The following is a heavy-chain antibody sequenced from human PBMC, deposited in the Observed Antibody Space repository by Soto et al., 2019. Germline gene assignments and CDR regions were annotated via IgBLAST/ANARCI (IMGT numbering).Heavy chain of an antibody. D-gene: IGHD3-10*01. CDR3: ARVWSYYGSGSPYYFDY. CDR1: GYTFTSYG. Sequence: QVQLVQSGAEVKKPGASVKVSCKASGYTFTSYGISWVRQAPGQGLEWMGWISAYNGNTNYAQKLQGRVTMTTDTSTSTAYRELRSLRSDDTAVYYCARVWSYYGSGSPYYFDYWGQGTLVTVSS. J-gene: IGHJ4*02. V-gene: IGHV1-18*01. CDR2: ISAYNGNT.